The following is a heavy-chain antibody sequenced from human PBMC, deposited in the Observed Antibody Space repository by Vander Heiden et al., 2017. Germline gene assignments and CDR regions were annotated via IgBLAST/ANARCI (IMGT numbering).Heavy chain of an antibody. CDR1: GFTFSSHD. CDR2: IWYDGSNK. V-gene: IGHV3-33*01. J-gene: IGHJ1*01. Sequence: QVQLVEPGGGVVQPGRSLRLPCAASGFTFSSHDMHWVRQAPGKGLEWVAVIWYDGSNKYYADSVKGRFTISRDNSKNTLYLQMNSLRAEDTAVYYCARDYYDSSGYSSAEYFQHWGQGTLVTVSS. D-gene: IGHD3-22*01. CDR3: ARDYYDSSGYSSAEYFQH.